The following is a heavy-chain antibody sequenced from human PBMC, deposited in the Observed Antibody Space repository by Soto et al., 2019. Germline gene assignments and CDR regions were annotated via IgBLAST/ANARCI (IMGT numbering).Heavy chain of an antibody. V-gene: IGHV4-4*02. CDR3: AAHRGNTYGPLDD. Sequence: QVQLQESGPGLVKPSGTLSLTCAVSGVSIKSDNWWTWVRQSPGKGLEWIAEIYHSGRTNYNPSLGPRVPKPVEFPTTLSPRKLISVTAADTAVYYWAAHRGNTYGPLDDWGKGNLVTVSS. D-gene: IGHD5-18*01. J-gene: IGHJ4*02. CDR2: IYHSGRT. CDR1: GVSIKSDNW.